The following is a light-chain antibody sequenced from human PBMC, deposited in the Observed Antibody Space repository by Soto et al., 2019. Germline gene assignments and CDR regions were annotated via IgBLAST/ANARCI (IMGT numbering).Light chain of an antibody. CDR3: QQYASSPLT. J-gene: IGKJ4*01. CDR2: GAS. V-gene: IGKV3-20*01. Sequence: EIVLTQSPGTLSLSSGERATLSCRASQSVRSNYLAWYQQKPGQAPRLLIYGASSRATGIPDRFGGSGSGKDFTLTISRLESEDFAVYYCQQYASSPLTFGGGTKVEIK. CDR1: QSVRSNY.